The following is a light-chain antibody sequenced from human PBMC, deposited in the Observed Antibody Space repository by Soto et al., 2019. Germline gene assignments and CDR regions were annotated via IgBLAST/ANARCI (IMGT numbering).Light chain of an antibody. CDR1: QSLLHSNGYNY. Sequence: DIVMTQSPLSLPVTPGDPASISCRSSQSLLHSNGYNYLDWYVQKPGQSPQLLIYLGSNRASGVPDRFSGSGSGTDFTLRISRVEAEDVGVYSCMQGLESSNFGPGTTVDIK. CDR3: MQGLESSN. CDR2: LGS. J-gene: IGKJ3*01. V-gene: IGKV2-28*01.